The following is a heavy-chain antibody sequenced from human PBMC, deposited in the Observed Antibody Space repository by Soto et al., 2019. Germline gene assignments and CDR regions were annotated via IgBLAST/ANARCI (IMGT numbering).Heavy chain of an antibody. J-gene: IGHJ2*01. D-gene: IGHD4-17*01. V-gene: IGHV3-33*01. Sequence: QVQLVESGGGVVQPGRSLRLSCAASGFTFSSYGMHWVRQAPGKGLEWVAVIWYDGSNKYYADSVKGRFTISRDNSKHTVYLQIYSRRAEGTAVYYGARDPRLYDDSAAGYLDLWGRGTLVTVSS. CDR3: ARDPRLYDDSAAGYLDL. CDR2: IWYDGSNK. CDR1: GFTFSSYG.